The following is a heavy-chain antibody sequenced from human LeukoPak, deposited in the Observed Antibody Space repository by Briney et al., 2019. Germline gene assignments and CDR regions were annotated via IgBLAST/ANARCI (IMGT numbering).Heavy chain of an antibody. CDR3: ARVKEYYDILTGYYADY. Sequence: GGSLRLSCAPSGLTFSSHAMSWVRQAPGKGLEWVSAISVSGGSTYYADSVKGRFTISRDNSKNTLYLQMNSLRAEDTAVYYCARVKEYYDILTGYYADYWGQGPLVTVSA. V-gene: IGHV3-23*01. CDR1: GLTFSSHA. CDR2: ISVSGGST. J-gene: IGHJ4*02. D-gene: IGHD3-9*01.